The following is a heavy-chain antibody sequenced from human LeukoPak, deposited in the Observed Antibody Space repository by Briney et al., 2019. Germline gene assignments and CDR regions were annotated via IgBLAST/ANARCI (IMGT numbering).Heavy chain of an antibody. CDR2: ISYDGSNK. J-gene: IGHJ6*03. CDR3: ATLAVADPYYYYMDV. Sequence: GSLRLSCAASGFTFSSYGMHWVRQAPGKGLEWVAVISYDGSNKYYADSVKGRFTISRDNSKNTLYLQMNSLRAEDTAVYYCATLAVADPYYYYMDVWGKGTTVTVSS. CDR1: GFTFSSYG. V-gene: IGHV3-30*19. D-gene: IGHD6-19*01.